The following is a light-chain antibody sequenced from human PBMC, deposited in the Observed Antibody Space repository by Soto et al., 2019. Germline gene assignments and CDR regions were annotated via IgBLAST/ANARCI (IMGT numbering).Light chain of an antibody. CDR1: SSDVGGYNY. CDR3: SSYTNGGTSV. CDR2: DVS. Sequence: QSVLTQPASVSGSPGQSITISCTGTSSDVGGYNYVSWYQQYPGKAPKLMIYDVSSRPSGVSNRFSGSESGNTASLTISGLQAEDEADYYCSSYTNGGTSVFGTGTKVTVL. V-gene: IGLV2-14*01. J-gene: IGLJ1*01.